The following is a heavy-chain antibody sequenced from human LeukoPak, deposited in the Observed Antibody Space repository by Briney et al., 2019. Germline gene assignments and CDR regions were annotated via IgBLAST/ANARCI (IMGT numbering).Heavy chain of an antibody. D-gene: IGHD6-19*01. CDR3: ALIPFGSAWLGSAYYYGMDV. CDR1: GLTFSNYA. V-gene: IGHV3-23*01. Sequence: GGSLRLSCAASGLTFSNYAMNWVRQAPGKGLEWVSAISGSGGSTYYADSVKGRFTISRDNSKDTLYLQMNSLRAEDTAVYYCALIPFGSAWLGSAYYYGMDVWGQGTTVT. J-gene: IGHJ6*02. CDR2: ISGSGGST.